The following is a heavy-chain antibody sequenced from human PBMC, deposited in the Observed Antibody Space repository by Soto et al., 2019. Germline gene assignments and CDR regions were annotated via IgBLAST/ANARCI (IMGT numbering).Heavy chain of an antibody. CDR3: ARVRFDSSGPSGFDY. J-gene: IGHJ4*02. CDR2: ISAYNGNT. D-gene: IGHD6-19*01. Sequence: ASVMVSCKASGYTFTSYGISWVRQAPGQGLEWMGWISAYNGNTNYAQKLQGRVTMTTDTSTSTAYMELRSLRSDDTAVYYCARVRFDSSGPSGFDYWGQGTLVTVSS. CDR1: GYTFTSYG. V-gene: IGHV1-18*01.